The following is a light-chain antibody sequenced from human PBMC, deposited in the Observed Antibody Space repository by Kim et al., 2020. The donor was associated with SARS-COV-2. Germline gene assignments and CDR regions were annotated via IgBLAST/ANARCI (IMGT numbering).Light chain of an antibody. Sequence: ASIGDRVTITWRASEGIARTLAWVQQKPGPAPKCLIYGASTLEPGVPSRFSGRRSGTEFTLTINSLQPEDFATYYCQQFNAFPITFGQGTRLEIK. CDR1: EGIART. CDR2: GAS. J-gene: IGKJ5*01. CDR3: QQFNAFPIT. V-gene: IGKV1-16*01.